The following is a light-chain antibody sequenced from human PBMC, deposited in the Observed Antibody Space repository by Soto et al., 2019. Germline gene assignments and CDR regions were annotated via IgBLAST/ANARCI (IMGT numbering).Light chain of an antibody. V-gene: IGKV3-20*01. J-gene: IGKJ1*01. CDR3: QQYVRSPWT. Sequence: EIVLTQSPGTLSLSPGETATLSCRASQTVTNNYLAWYQQKPGQAPRLLIYGASSRATGVPDRFSGSGSATDFTLTINRLEAEDSSGYYCQQYVRSPWTFGQGTKVEIK. CDR2: GAS. CDR1: QTVTNNY.